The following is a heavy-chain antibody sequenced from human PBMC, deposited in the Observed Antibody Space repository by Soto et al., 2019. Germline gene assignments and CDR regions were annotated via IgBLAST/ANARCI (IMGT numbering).Heavy chain of an antibody. V-gene: IGHV1-46*01. J-gene: IGHJ6*02. Sequence: VASVKVSCKASGYTFTSYYMHWCCQAPGQGLEWMGIINPSGGSTSYAQKFQGRVTMTRDTSTSTVYMELSSLRSEDTAVYYCARDLSGYGDYYYYYGMDVWGQGTTVTVSS. D-gene: IGHD5-12*01. CDR2: INPSGGST. CDR3: ARDLSGYGDYYYYYGMDV. CDR1: GYTFTSYY.